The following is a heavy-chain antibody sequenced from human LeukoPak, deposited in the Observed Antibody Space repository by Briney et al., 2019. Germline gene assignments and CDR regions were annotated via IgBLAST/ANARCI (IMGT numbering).Heavy chain of an antibody. V-gene: IGHV3-30-3*01. Sequence: GGSLRLSCAASGFTFSSYAMHWVRQAPGKGLEWVAVISYDGSNKYYADSVKGRFTISRDNSKNTLYLQMNSLRAEDTAVYYCARSTAYYDFWSGYPDDYWGQGTLVTVSS. J-gene: IGHJ4*02. CDR1: GFTFSSYA. D-gene: IGHD3-3*01. CDR2: ISYDGSNK. CDR3: ARSTAYYDFWSGYPDDY.